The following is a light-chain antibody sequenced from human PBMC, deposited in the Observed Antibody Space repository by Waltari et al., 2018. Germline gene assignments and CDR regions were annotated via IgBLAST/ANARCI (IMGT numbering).Light chain of an antibody. CDR1: QSVSSSY. CDR3: QQYGSSPRT. Sequence: DIVLTQSPGTLSLSPGERATLSCRASQSVSSSYLAWYQQKPGQAPRLLIYGASSRATGIPDRFSGSGSGTDFTLTISRLEPEDFAVYYCQQYGSSPRTFGQGTKLGIK. J-gene: IGKJ2*01. V-gene: IGKV3-20*01. CDR2: GAS.